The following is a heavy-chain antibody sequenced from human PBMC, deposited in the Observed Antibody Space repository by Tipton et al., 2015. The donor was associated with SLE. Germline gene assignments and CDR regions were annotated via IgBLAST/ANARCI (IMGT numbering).Heavy chain of an antibody. J-gene: IGHJ3*02. CDR2: ISYNGGT. CDR1: GAFITGHF. D-gene: IGHD1-26*01. CDR3: ARTLGAIAHTVYDAFDI. Sequence: TLSLTCNVSGAFITGHFWNWIRQSPGKGLEWIGYISYNGGTAYNPSLQSRVSISIDTSKNQFSLRLTSVTAADTAVYYCARTLGAIAHTVYDAFDIWGQGKMVTVSS. V-gene: IGHV4-59*11.